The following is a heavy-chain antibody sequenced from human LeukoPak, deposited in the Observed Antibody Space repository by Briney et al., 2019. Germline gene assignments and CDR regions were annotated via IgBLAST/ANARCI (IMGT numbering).Heavy chain of an antibody. J-gene: IGHJ6*03. D-gene: IGHD2-2*02. CDR3: ARMRGDTLGMDV. V-gene: IGHV2-70*04. Sequence: SGPTLVHPTPTLTLTCTLSGFSLRTSGMRVSWIRQPPGKALEWLARIDWDDDKFYSTSLKTRLTISKDTSKNQVVLTMTNMDPVDTATYYCARMRGDTLGMDVWGKGTTVTVSS. CDR1: GFSLRTSGMR. CDR2: IDWDDDK.